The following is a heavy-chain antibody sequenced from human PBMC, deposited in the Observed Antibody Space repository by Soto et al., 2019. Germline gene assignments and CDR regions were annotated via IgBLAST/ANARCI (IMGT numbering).Heavy chain of an antibody. CDR2: IYHSGST. V-gene: IGHV4-4*02. J-gene: IGHJ5*02. D-gene: IGHD6-19*01. CDR1: GGSISSSNW. CDR3: ARGYTSGWSDWFDA. Sequence: SETLSLTCAVSGGSISSSNWWSWVRQPPGKGLEWIGEIYHSGSTNYNPSLKSRVTISVDKSKNQFSLRLTSVTAADTAVYYCARGYTSGWSDWFDAWGQGTLVTVSS.